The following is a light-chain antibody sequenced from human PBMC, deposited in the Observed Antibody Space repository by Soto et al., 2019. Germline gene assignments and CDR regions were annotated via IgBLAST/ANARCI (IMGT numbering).Light chain of an antibody. CDR3: CSYTGSLTLL. Sequence: QSALTQPASVSGSPGQSITISCTGSSSDVGGYDYVSWYQQHPGKAPKLMIYEVSNRPSGVSNRFSGSKSGNTASLTISGLHSEDEADYYCCSYTGSLTLLFGEGTKLTVL. V-gene: IGLV2-14*01. CDR2: EVS. CDR1: SSDVGGYDY. J-gene: IGLJ2*01.